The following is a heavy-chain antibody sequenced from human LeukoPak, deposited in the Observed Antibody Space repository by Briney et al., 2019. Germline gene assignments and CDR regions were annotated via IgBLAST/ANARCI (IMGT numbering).Heavy chain of an antibody. CDR3: ARQWLVSPLFDY. CDR1: GGSISSSRHY. Sequence: PSETLSLTCTVSGGSISSSRHYWGWIRQPPGKGLEWIGNILYSGSTNYNPSLRSRVTVSVHTSKNQLSLKLSSVTAADTAVYYCARQWLVSPLFDYWGQGTLVTVSS. D-gene: IGHD6-19*01. CDR2: ILYSGST. V-gene: IGHV4-39*01. J-gene: IGHJ4*02.